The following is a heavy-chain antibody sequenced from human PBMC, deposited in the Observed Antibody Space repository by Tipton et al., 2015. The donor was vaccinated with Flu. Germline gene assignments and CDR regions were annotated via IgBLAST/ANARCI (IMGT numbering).Heavy chain of an antibody. CDR2: INYSGTT. V-gene: IGHV4-39*02. CDR3: AGSTRYSGSYHDY. CDR1: GGSVSTSNYF. J-gene: IGHJ4*02. Sequence: TLSLTCTVSGGSVSTSNYFWGWIRQPPGKGLEWIGSINYSGTTYRNPSLKSRVTVSVDTSKSHFSLKLSSVTAAATAVYYCAGSTRYSGSYHDYWGQGTLVTVAS. D-gene: IGHD1-26*01.